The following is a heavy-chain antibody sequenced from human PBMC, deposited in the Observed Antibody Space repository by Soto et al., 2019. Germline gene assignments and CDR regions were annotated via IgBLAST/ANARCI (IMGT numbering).Heavy chain of an antibody. CDR1: GDSVSSNSAA. CDR3: ARDRSGYDYYYYYYMDV. Sequence: SRPLSLTCAISGDSVSSNSAAWNWIRQSPSRGLEWLGRTYYRSKWYNDYAVSVKSRITINPDTSKNQFSLQLNSVTPEDTAVYYCARDRSGYDYYYYYYMDVWGKGTTVTVSS. J-gene: IGHJ6*03. V-gene: IGHV6-1*01. D-gene: IGHD5-12*01. CDR2: TYYRSKWYN.